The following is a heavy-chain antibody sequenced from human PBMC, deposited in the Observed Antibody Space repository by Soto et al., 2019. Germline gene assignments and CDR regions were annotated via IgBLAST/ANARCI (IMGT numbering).Heavy chain of an antibody. J-gene: IGHJ5*02. V-gene: IGHV3-30*18. CDR2: ISYDGSNK. Sequence: GGSLRLCCAASGFTFSSYGMHWVRQAPGKGLEWVAVISYDGSNKYYADSVKGRFTISRDNSKNTLYLQMNSLRAEDTAVYYCANDGSIAPRPAWFDPWGQATLVTVSS. CDR1: GFTFSSYG. CDR3: ANDGSIAPRPAWFDP. D-gene: IGHD6-6*01.